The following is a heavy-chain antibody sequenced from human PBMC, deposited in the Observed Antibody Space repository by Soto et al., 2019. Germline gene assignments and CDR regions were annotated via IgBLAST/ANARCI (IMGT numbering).Heavy chain of an antibody. J-gene: IGHJ5*02. Sequence: TLSLTCAVSGGSISSSNWWSWVRQPPGKGLEWIGEIYHSGSTNYNPSLKSRVTISVDKSKNQFSLKLSSVTAADTAVYYCARDSTTYYGSGSYYNGNWFDPWGQGTLVTVSS. CDR3: ARDSTTYYGSGSYYNGNWFDP. CDR2: IYHSGST. CDR1: GGSISSSNW. D-gene: IGHD3-10*01. V-gene: IGHV4-4*02.